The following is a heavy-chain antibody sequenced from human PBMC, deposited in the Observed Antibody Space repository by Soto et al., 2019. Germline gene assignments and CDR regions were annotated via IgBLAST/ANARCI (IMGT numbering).Heavy chain of an antibody. J-gene: IGHJ4*02. D-gene: IGHD5-12*01. CDR2: IRSKAYGGTT. Sequence: GGSLRLSCTASGFTFGDYAMSWFRQAPGKGLEWVGFIRSKAYGGTTEYAASVKGRFTISRDDSKSIAYLQMNSLKTEDTAVYYCTSGIVAGGRGYWGQGTLVTVSS. V-gene: IGHV3-49*03. CDR1: GFTFGDYA. CDR3: TSGIVAGGRGY.